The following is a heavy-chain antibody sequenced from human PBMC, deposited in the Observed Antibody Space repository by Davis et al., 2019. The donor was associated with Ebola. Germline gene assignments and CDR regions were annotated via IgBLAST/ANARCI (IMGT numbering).Heavy chain of an antibody. Sequence: ASVKVSCKASGYTFTNYYMHWVRQAPGQGLEWMGMINPNDGRTIYAQKFQGRVTVTRDTSASTAYMELSSLRSEDTAVYYCARATTVASYYFDYWGQGTLVTVSS. CDR3: ARATTVASYYFDY. V-gene: IGHV1-46*03. CDR2: INPNDGRT. CDR1: GYTFTNYY. J-gene: IGHJ4*02. D-gene: IGHD4-17*01.